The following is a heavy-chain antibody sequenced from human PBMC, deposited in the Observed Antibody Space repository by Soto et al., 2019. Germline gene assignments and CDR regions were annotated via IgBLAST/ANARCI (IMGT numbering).Heavy chain of an antibody. CDR3: PKGRQWLDS. D-gene: IGHD6-19*01. CDR2: VLYDGSNK. V-gene: IGHV3-30*18. Sequence: QVQLVESGGGVVQPGRSLRLSCAASGFTFSSYGMHWVRQAPGKGLEWVAVVLYDGSNKYYADSVKGRFIISRDNSKNRLYLQRRSLRAEARAEYSGPKGRQWLDSWGQGTLFPVSS. J-gene: IGHJ4*02. CDR1: GFTFSSYG.